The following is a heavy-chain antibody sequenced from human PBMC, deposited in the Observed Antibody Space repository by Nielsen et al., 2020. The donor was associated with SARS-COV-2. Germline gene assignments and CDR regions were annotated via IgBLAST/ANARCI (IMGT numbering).Heavy chain of an antibody. V-gene: IGHV3-74*01. D-gene: IGHD3-10*01. CDR1: GFSFSTYW. CDR2: INSDASST. J-gene: IGHJ6*03. CDR3: VREGRGSYFMDV. Sequence: GGSLRLSCAASGFSFSTYWMHWVRHVPGKGLVWVSRINSDASSTHYADSVKGRFTISRDNAKNTLFLQMNNLRAEDTAVYYCVREGRGSYFMDVWGKGTTVTVSS.